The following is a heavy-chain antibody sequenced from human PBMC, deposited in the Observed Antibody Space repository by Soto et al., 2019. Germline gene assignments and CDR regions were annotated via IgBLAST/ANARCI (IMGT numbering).Heavy chain of an antibody. CDR3: ARGWELVD. CDR1: GYTFTNYD. CDR2: ISTYNGDT. D-gene: IGHD1-26*01. J-gene: IGHJ4*02. Sequence: QVQLVQSGTEMKKPGASVKVSCKASGYTFTNYDISWVRQAPGQGLEWMGWISTYNGDTDYAQKLQGRVTMTTDTSTSTADMELSILRSDDTAVYYCARGWELVDRGQGTLVTVSS. V-gene: IGHV1-18*01.